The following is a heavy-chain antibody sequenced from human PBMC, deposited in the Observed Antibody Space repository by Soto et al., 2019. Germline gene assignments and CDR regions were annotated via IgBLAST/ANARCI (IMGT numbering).Heavy chain of an antibody. V-gene: IGHV1-8*01. CDR2: MNPNSGNT. CDR1: GYTFTSYD. J-gene: IGHJ5*02. CDR3: ARGLDPIAARPINWFDP. D-gene: IGHD6-6*01. Sequence: ASVKVSCKASGYTFTSYDINWVRQATGQGLEWMGWMNPNSGNTGYAQKFQGRVTMTRNTSISTAYMELSSLRSEDTAVYYCARGLDPIAARPINWFDPWGQGTLVTVCS.